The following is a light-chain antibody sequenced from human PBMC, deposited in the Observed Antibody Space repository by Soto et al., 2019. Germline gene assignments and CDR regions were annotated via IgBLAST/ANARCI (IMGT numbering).Light chain of an antibody. CDR2: EVS. CDR1: SSDVGGYNY. J-gene: IGLJ1*01. Sequence: QSALTQPASVSGSPGQSITISCTGTSSDVGGYNYVSWYQQHPGKAPKLMIYEVSNRPSGVSNRFSGSKSGNTASLTISGLQAEDDADYYCSSYTSSPLYVFGTGTKVTVL. CDR3: SSYTSSPLYV. V-gene: IGLV2-14*01.